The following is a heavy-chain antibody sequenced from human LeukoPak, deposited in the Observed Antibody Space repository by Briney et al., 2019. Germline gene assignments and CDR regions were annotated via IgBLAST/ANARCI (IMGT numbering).Heavy chain of an antibody. D-gene: IGHD3-22*01. J-gene: IGHJ4*02. CDR2: INPNSGGT. Sequence: ASVKVSCKASGYTFTSYYLHWVRQAPGQGLEWMGWINPNSGGTNYAQKFQGRVTMTRDTSISTAYMELSRLRSDDTAVYYCARDLDYYDSSGYYYIDYWGQGTLVTVSS. CDR3: ARDLDYYDSSGYYYIDY. V-gene: IGHV1-2*02. CDR1: GYTFTSYY.